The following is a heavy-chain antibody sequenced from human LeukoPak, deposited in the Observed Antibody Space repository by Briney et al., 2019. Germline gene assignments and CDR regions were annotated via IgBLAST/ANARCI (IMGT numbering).Heavy chain of an antibody. CDR2: INHSGST. CDR1: GGSFSGYY. J-gene: IGHJ4*02. V-gene: IGHV4-34*01. Sequence: SETLSLTCAVYGGSFSGYYWSWIRQPPGKGLEWIGEINHSGSTNYNPSLKSRVTISVDTSKNQFSLKLSSVTAADTAVYYCARETYQIDYWGQGTLVTVSS. D-gene: IGHD2-2*01. CDR3: ARETYQIDY.